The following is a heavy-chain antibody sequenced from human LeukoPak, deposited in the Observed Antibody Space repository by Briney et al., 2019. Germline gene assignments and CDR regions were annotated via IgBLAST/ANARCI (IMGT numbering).Heavy chain of an antibody. CDR2: MIPIFGTA. V-gene: IGHV1-69*05. J-gene: IGHJ4*02. CDR3: AREASAMIVVAYYFDY. Sequence: SVKVSCKASGGTFSSYAISWVRQAPGQGLEWMGRMIPIFGTANYAQKYQGRVTITTDESTSTAYMELSSLRSEDTAVYYCAREASAMIVVAYYFDYWGQGTLVTVSS. CDR1: GGTFSSYA. D-gene: IGHD3-22*01.